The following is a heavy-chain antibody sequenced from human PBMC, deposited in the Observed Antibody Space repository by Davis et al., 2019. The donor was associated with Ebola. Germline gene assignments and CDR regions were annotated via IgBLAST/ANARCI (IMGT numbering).Heavy chain of an antibody. D-gene: IGHD7-27*01. CDR1: AGSFSGYY. V-gene: IGHV4-34*12. J-gene: IGHJ2*01. CDR2: IIHSGST. Sequence: MPSQTLSLTCPLYAGSFSGYYWSWIRQPPGKGLEWVGEIIHSGSTNYNPSLKSRVTISVDTSKNQFSLKLSSVTAADTAVYYCPRRGWGGVGVWYFDLWGRGTLVTVSS. CDR3: PRRGWGGVGVWYFDL.